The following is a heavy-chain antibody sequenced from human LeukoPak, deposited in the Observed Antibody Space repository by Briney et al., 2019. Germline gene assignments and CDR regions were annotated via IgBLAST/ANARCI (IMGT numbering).Heavy chain of an antibody. Sequence: SETLSLTCTVSGGSISSSSYYWGWIRQPPGKGLEWIGSIYHSGRTYYNPSLKSRVTISVDTSKNQFSLKLDSVTAADTALYYCARDRGAGTNDAFDVWGQGTMVTVSS. CDR1: GGSISSSSYY. J-gene: IGHJ3*01. D-gene: IGHD6-19*01. V-gene: IGHV4-39*07. CDR3: ARDRGAGTNDAFDV. CDR2: IYHSGRT.